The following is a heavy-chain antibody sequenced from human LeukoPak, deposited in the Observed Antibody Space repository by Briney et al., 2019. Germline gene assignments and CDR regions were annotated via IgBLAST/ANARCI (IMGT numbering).Heavy chain of an antibody. CDR1: GYTFTRYY. CDR2: INPNSGGT. Sequence: ASVKVSCKASGYTFTRYYMHWVRQAPGQGLEWMGWINPNSGGTNNAQKFQGWVTMTRDTSISTAYMELSRLRSDDTAVYHCARGRFKDIVAMTYYFDYWGQGTLVTVSS. J-gene: IGHJ4*02. V-gene: IGHV1-2*04. CDR3: ARGRFKDIVAMTYYFDY. D-gene: IGHD5-12*01.